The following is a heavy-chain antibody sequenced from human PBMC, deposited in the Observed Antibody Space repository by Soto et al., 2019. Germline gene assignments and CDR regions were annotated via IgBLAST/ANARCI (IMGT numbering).Heavy chain of an antibody. V-gene: IGHV3-30*03. CDR3: VGGSDQHYFDY. CDR2: ISYDGSNK. CDR1: GFTFSSYG. Sequence: GGSLRLSCAASGFTFSSYGMHWVRQAPGKGLEWVAVISYDGSNKYYADSVKGRFTISRDNSKNTLYLQINSLRAEDTAVYYCVGGSDQHYFDYWGQGTLVTVSS. D-gene: IGHD2-15*01. J-gene: IGHJ4*02.